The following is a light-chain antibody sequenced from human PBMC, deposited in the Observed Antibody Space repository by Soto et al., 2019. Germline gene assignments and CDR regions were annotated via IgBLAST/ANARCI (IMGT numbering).Light chain of an antibody. Sequence: DIQMTQSPSTLSASVGDRVTITCRASQSISSWLASYQQKPGKAPKLLIYKASSFENGVPSRFSGSGSGTEFTLTISSLQPDDFVTYYCQQYNSYSQMFGQGTKVEIK. CDR3: QQYNSYSQM. CDR2: KAS. CDR1: QSISSW. V-gene: IGKV1-5*03. J-gene: IGKJ1*01.